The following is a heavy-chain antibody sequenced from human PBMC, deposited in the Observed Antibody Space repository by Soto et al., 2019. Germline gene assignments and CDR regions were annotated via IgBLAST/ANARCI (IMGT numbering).Heavy chain of an antibody. V-gene: IGHV4-39*01. J-gene: IGHJ6*02. CDR3: ARQGPYGMDV. CDR2: LHYSGST. CDR1: GGSISSNSYY. Sequence: SETLSLTCTVSGGSISSNSYYWGWIRQPPGKGLEWIGSLHYSGSTYHNPSLKSRVTIFVDTSNNQFSLKVSSVTAADTAVYYCARQGPYGMDVWGQGTTVTVSS.